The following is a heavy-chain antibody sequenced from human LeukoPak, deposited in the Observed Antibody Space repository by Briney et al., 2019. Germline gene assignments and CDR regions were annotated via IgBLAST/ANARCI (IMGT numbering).Heavy chain of an antibody. CDR2: IYYSGTT. Sequence: SETLSLTCTVSGGSIRSGSFYWTWIRQYPGKGLEWIGYIYYSGTTYYNPSLKSRVSISIDTSKNQFALKLSSVTAAGTAVYYCARDQGGVVRGVIDWFDPWGQGALVTVSS. CDR3: ARDQGGVVRGVIDWFDP. CDR1: GGSIRSGSFY. V-gene: IGHV4-31*03. D-gene: IGHD3-10*01. J-gene: IGHJ5*02.